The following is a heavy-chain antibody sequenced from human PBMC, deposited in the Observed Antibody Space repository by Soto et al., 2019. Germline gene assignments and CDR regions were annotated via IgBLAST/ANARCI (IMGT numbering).Heavy chain of an antibody. CDR2: IYYSGSA. J-gene: IGHJ5*02. CDR1: GGSISSGGYY. V-gene: IGHV4-31*03. D-gene: IGHD2-2*01. CDR3: ARDAGGWYPLLSPWFDP. Sequence: QVQLQESGPGLVKPSQTLSLTCTVSGGSISSGGYYWSWIRQHPGKGLEWIGYIYYSGSAYYNPSLKTRVTISRDASKNQFSLRLSSVTAADTAVYYCARDAGGWYPLLSPWFDPWGQGTLVTVSS.